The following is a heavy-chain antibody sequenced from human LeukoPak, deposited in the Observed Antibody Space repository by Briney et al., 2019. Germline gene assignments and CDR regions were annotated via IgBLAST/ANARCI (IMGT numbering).Heavy chain of an antibody. Sequence: ASVKVSCKASGYTFTDFYIHWMRQAPGQGLEWMGWINPDNGVTAYAQKFQGRVTMTRDTSISAVYVELSRLRSDDTAVYYCARSDSYTWFDPWGQGTLVTVSS. CDR2: INPDNGVT. D-gene: IGHD2-21*01. J-gene: IGHJ5*02. CDR1: GYTFTDFY. CDR3: ARSDSYTWFDP. V-gene: IGHV1-2*02.